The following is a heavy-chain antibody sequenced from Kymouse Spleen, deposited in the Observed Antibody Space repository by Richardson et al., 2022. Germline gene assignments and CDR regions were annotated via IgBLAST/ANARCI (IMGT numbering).Heavy chain of an antibody. Sequence: EVQLVESGGGLVQPGRSLRLSCAASGFTFDDYAMHWVRQAPGKGLEWVSGISWNSGSIGYADSVKGRFTISRDNAKNSLYLQMNSLRAEDTALYYCAKERDYYGSGSYPNYYYYYGMDVWGQGTTVTVSS. J-gene: IGHJ6*02. CDR1: GFTFDDYA. CDR3: AKERDYYGSGSYPNYYYYYGMDV. D-gene: IGHD3-10*01. V-gene: IGHV3-9*01. CDR2: ISWNSGSI.